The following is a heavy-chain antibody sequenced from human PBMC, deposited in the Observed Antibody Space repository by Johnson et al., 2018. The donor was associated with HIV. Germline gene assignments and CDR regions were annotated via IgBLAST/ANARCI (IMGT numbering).Heavy chain of an antibody. CDR1: GFTVSSNY. CDR2: ISSSGSTI. Sequence: QVQLVESGGGLVQPGGSLRLSCAASGFTVSSNYMNWVRQTPGKGLEWVSYISSSGSTIYYADSVKGRFTISRDNAKNSLYLQMNSLRAEDTAVYYCASSFYQQLRAFDIWGQGTMVTVSS. D-gene: IGHD6-13*01. J-gene: IGHJ3*02. V-gene: IGHV3-11*01. CDR3: ASSFYQQLRAFDI.